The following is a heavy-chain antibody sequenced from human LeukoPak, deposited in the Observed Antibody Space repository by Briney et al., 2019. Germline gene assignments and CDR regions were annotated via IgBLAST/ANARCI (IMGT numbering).Heavy chain of an antibody. Sequence: SETLSLTCTVSGGSVSSGSYYWSWIRQPPGKGLEWIGYIYYSGSTNYNPSLKSRVTISVDTSKNQFSLKLSSVTAADTAVYYCARDRGYSYGPTTKVAFDIWGQGTMVTVSS. CDR2: IYYSGST. CDR3: ARDRGYSYGPTTKVAFDI. CDR1: GGSVSSGSYY. J-gene: IGHJ3*02. D-gene: IGHD5-18*01. V-gene: IGHV4-61*01.